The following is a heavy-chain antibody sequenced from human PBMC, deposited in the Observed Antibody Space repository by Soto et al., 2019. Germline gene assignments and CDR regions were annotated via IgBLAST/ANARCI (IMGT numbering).Heavy chain of an antibody. V-gene: IGHV3-30*18. Sequence: GGSLRLSCAASGFTLSTYGMHWVRQAPGKGLEWVAVISNDGSNKNYADSVKGRFTISSDNSKNTMFLQMNSLRADDTAVYYCAKGPYSTALYPDYWGQGTLVTVSS. CDR3: AKGPYSTALYPDY. J-gene: IGHJ4*02. CDR2: ISNDGSNK. CDR1: GFTLSTYG. D-gene: IGHD3-16*01.